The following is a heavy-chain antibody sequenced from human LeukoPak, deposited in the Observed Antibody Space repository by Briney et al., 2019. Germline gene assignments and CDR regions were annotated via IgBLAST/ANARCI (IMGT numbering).Heavy chain of an antibody. CDR2: IKEDGSKK. J-gene: IGHJ4*02. D-gene: IGHD6-13*01. CDR1: GFTFSTYW. Sequence: GGSLRLSCAASGFTFSTYWMSWVRQVPRKGLEWVANIKEDGSKKYYADSVKGRFTISRDNAKNSLYLQMNSLRAEDTAVYYCARDRPGDSSSWYGVIFDYWGQGTLVTVSS. CDR3: ARDRPGDSSSWYGVIFDY. V-gene: IGHV3-7*01.